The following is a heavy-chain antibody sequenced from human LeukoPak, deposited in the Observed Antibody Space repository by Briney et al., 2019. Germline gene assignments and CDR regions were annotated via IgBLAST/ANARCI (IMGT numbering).Heavy chain of an antibody. Sequence: ASVKDSCKASGYTFTGYYMHWVRQAPGQGLEWMGWINPNSGGTNYAQKFQGRVTMTRDTSISTAYMELSRLRSDDTAVYYCARIMVWSSTSCYDYWGQGTLVTVSS. D-gene: IGHD2-2*01. CDR2: INPNSGGT. CDR1: GYTFTGYY. J-gene: IGHJ4*02. V-gene: IGHV1-2*02. CDR3: ARIMVWSSTSCYDY.